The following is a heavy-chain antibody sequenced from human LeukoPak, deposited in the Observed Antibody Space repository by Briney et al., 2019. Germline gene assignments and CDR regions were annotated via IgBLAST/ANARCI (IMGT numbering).Heavy chain of an antibody. CDR2: ISSSSSTI. V-gene: IGHV3-48*02. CDR1: GFTFSSYS. Sequence: RTGGSLRLSCAASGFTFSSYSMNWVRQAPGKGLEWVSYISSSSSTIYYADSAKGRFTISRDNAKNSLYLQMNSLRDEDTAVYYCARVPQFRIAAAPDYWGQGTLVTVSS. CDR3: ARVPQFRIAAAPDY. D-gene: IGHD6-13*01. J-gene: IGHJ4*02.